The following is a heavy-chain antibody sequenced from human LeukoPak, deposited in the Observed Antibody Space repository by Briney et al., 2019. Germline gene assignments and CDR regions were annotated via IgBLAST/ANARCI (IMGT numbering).Heavy chain of an antibody. Sequence: PGGSLRLSCAGSGFTFSSYWMSWVRQAPGRGLEWVANINQDGSAKFYGDSVKGRFTISRDNAKKSLYLQMNSLSAEDTAVYYCARNAFDIWGQGTMVTVSS. V-gene: IGHV3-7*01. CDR1: GFTFSSYW. CDR2: INQDGSAK. J-gene: IGHJ3*02. CDR3: ARNAFDI.